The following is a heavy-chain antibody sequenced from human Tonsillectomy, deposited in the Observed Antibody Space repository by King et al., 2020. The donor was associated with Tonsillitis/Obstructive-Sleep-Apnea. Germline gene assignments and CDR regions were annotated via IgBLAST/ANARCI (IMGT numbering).Heavy chain of an antibody. V-gene: IGHV3-30*18. CDR2: ISYDGSNK. Sequence: VQLVESGGGVVQPGRSLRLSCAASGFTFSSYGMHWVRQAPGKGLEWVAVISYDGSNKYYADSGKGRFTISRDNSKNTLYLQMNSLRAEDTAVYYCAKSSQWDYYYYMDVWGKGTTVTVSS. CDR3: AKSSQWDYYYYMDV. J-gene: IGHJ6*03. D-gene: IGHD1-26*01. CDR1: GFTFSSYG.